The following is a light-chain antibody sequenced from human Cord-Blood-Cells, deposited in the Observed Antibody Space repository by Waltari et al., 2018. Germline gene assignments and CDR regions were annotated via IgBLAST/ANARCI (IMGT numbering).Light chain of an antibody. V-gene: IGLV2-14*01. CDR2: DVS. Sequence: QSALTQPASVSGSPGQSITISCTGTRSDVGGYNYVSWYQQHPGKAPKLMIYDVSTRPSGVSKRFSGSKSGNTASLTISGLQAEDEADYYCSSYTSSSTVVFGGGTKLTVL. CDR3: SSYTSSSTVV. CDR1: RSDVGGYNY. J-gene: IGLJ2*01.